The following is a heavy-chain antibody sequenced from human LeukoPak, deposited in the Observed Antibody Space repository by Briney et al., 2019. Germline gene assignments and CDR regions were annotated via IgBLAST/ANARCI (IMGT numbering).Heavy chain of an antibody. J-gene: IGHJ4*02. D-gene: IGHD4-23*01. Sequence: GASVRVSCKTSGYTFRDYEINWVRQAPELGLEWVAWIHANSGKAGSAQKFQGRVTLTRDTSTETAFMGLSGPTSDDSATYFCARGHYGGNRYFDNWGQGTLVTVSS. V-gene: IGHV1-8*01. CDR2: IHANSGKA. CDR1: GYTFRDYE. CDR3: ARGHYGGNRYFDN.